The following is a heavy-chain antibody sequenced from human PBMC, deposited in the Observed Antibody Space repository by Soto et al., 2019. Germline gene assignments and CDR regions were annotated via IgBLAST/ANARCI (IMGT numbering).Heavy chain of an antibody. J-gene: IGHJ6*02. D-gene: IGHD3-10*01. CDR3: TTFYYYYGSGSYLSFGMDV. CDR2: IKSKTDGGTT. V-gene: IGHV3-15*01. CDR1: GFTFSNAW. Sequence: PGGSLRLSCAASGFTFSNAWMSWVRQAPGKGLEWVGRIKSKTDGGTTDYAAPVKGRFTISRDDSKNTLYLQMNSLKTEDTAVYYCTTFYYYYGSGSYLSFGMDVWGQGTTVTVSS.